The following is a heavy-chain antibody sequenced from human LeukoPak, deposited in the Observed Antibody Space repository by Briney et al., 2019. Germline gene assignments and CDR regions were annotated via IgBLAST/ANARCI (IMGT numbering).Heavy chain of an antibody. V-gene: IGHV3-21*06. Sequence: KTGGSLRLSCAASGFTFSTFAMHWVRLSPGKGLEWVSSITGSGPYMLYADSVKRRFTISRDNTKNLLYLEMNSLRAEDTAMYFCVRDVGAVRGEVYFDYWGQGTLVTVSS. J-gene: IGHJ4*02. CDR1: GFTFSTFA. CDR3: VRDVGAVRGEVYFDY. D-gene: IGHD3-10*01. CDR2: ITGSGPYM.